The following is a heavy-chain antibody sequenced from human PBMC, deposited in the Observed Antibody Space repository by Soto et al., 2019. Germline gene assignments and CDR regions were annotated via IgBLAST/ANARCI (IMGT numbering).Heavy chain of an antibody. Sequence: PGGSLRLSCVAAGFTFDKYGMHWVRQAPGKGLEWVAVISKDGRNKFYADSVKGRFTISRDNSRNTLFLQMDGLTTEDTAMFYCARDLNDFRSGFLNLFDPRGQRTLVTVSS. V-gene: IGHV3-30*03. J-gene: IGHJ5*02. CDR2: ISKDGRNK. D-gene: IGHD3-3*01. CDR1: GFTFDKYG. CDR3: ARDLNDFRSGFLNLFDP.